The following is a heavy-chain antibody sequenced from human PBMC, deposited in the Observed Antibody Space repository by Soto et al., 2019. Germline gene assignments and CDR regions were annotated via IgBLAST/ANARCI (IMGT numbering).Heavy chain of an antibody. CDR2: IDPSGGGT. D-gene: IGHD6-19*01. Sequence: ASVKVSCKTSGFTFTSYCMHWVRQAPGQGLEWMGIIDPSGGGTSYAQKFQGRVTMTRDTPTSTAYMEMSSLRYEDTAMYYCATYYCAREGSSGWPFDYWGQGTLVTVSS. CDR1: GFTFTSYC. CDR3: ATYYCAREGSSGWPFDY. J-gene: IGHJ4*02. V-gene: IGHV1-46*01.